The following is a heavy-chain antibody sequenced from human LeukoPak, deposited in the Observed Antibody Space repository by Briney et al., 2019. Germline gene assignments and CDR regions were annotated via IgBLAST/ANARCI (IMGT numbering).Heavy chain of an antibody. Sequence: SQTLSLTCTVSGGSISSGSYYWSWIRQPAGKGLEWIGRIYTSGSTYYNPSLKSRVTISVDTSKNQFSLKLSSVTAADTAVYYCASRDIIAADDAFDIWGQGTMVTVSS. CDR1: GGSISSGSYY. CDR2: IYTSGST. J-gene: IGHJ3*02. D-gene: IGHD6-25*01. CDR3: ASRDIIAADDAFDI. V-gene: IGHV4-61*02.